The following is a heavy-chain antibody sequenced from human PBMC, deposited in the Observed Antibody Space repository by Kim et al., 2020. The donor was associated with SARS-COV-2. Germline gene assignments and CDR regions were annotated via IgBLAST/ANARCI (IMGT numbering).Heavy chain of an antibody. CDR3: AKDSSPSSDDHYFDY. Sequence: DSVKGRFTISRDNAKNSLYLQMNSLRAEDTALYYCAKDSSPSSDDHYFDYWGQGTLVTVSS. J-gene: IGHJ4*02. D-gene: IGHD6-19*01. V-gene: IGHV3-9*01.